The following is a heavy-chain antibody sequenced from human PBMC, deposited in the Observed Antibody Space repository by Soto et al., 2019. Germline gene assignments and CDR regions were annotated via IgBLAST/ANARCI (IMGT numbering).Heavy chain of an antibody. CDR3: ARDQVVRGGPPWGYGMDV. CDR1: GFTFSDYY. V-gene: IGHV3-11*05. CDR2: ISSSSSYT. Sequence: QVQLVESGGGLVKPGGSLRLSCAASGFTFSDYYMSWIRQAPGKGLEWVSYISSSSSYTNYADSVKGRFTISRDNAKNSLYLQMNSLRAEDTAVYYCARDQVVRGGPPWGYGMDVWGQGTTVTVSS. J-gene: IGHJ6*02. D-gene: IGHD3-10*01.